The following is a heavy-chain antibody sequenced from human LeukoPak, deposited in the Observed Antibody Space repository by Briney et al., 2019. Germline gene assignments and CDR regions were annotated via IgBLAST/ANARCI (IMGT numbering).Heavy chain of an antibody. CDR3: ARVGGWYSSSWYFDY. CDR1: GGSISSYY. CDR2: IYYSGST. V-gene: IGHV4-59*01. J-gene: IGHJ4*02. Sequence: SETLSLTCTVSGGSISSYYWTWIRQPPGKGLEWIGYIYYSGSTNYNPSLKSRVTISVDTSKNQFSLKPNSVTAADTAVYYCARVGGWYSSSWYFDYWGQGTLVTVSS. D-gene: IGHD6-13*01.